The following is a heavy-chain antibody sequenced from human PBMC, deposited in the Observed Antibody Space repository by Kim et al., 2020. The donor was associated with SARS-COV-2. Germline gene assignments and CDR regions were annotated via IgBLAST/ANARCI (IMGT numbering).Heavy chain of an antibody. J-gene: IGHJ6*01. CDR3: ARGVLLWFGELRAFANYG. V-gene: IGHV4-34*01. CDR1: GGSFSGYY. Sequence: SETLSLTCAVYGGSFSGYYWSWIRQPPGKGLEWIGEINHSGSTNYNPSLKSRVTISVDTSKNQFSLKLSSVTAADTAVYYCARGVLLWFGELRAFANYG. D-gene: IGHD3-10*01. CDR2: INHSGST.